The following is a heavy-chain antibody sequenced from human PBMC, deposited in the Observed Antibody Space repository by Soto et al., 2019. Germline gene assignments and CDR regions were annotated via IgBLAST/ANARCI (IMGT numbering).Heavy chain of an antibody. CDR3: ARYPGYSYGYDYYFDY. J-gene: IGHJ4*02. D-gene: IGHD5-18*01. Sequence: GASVKVSCKASGGTFSSYAISWVRQAPGQGLEWMGGIIPIFGTANYAQKFQGRVTITADESTSTAYMELSSLRSEDTAVYYCARYPGYSYGYDYYFDYWGQGTLVTVSS. V-gene: IGHV1-69*13. CDR2: IIPIFGTA. CDR1: GGTFSSYA.